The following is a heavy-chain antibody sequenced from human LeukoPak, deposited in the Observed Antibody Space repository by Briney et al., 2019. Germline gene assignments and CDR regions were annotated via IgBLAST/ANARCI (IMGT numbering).Heavy chain of an antibody. Sequence: SLRLSCTASGFTYGDSAMTWFRQAPGKGLEWVGFIRSKAYGGTTEYAASVKGRFTISKDDSESIAYLQMNSLKSEDTAMYYCSRRYCSSSARCYRFFDYWGQGTLVTVSS. CDR1: GFTYGDSA. CDR3: SRRYCSSSARCYRFFDY. D-gene: IGHD2-2*02. CDR2: IRSKAYGGTT. J-gene: IGHJ4*02. V-gene: IGHV3-49*03.